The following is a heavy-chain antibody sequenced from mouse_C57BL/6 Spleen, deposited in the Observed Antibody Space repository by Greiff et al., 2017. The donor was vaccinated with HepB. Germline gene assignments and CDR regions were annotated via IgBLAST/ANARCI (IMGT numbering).Heavy chain of an antibody. V-gene: IGHV1-81*01. D-gene: IGHD3-2*01. CDR2: IYPRSGNT. CDR1: GYTFTSYG. J-gene: IGHJ2*01. CDR3: ARSETALEGYYFDY. Sequence: QVQLKQSGAELARPGASVKLSCKASGYTFTSYGISWVKQRTGQGLEWIGEIYPRSGNTYYNEKFKGKATLTADKSSSTAYMELRSLTSEDSAVYFCARSETALEGYYFDYWGQGTTLTVSS.